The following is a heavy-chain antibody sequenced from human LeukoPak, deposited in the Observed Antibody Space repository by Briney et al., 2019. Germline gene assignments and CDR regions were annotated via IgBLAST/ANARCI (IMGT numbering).Heavy chain of an antibody. CDR2: ISSSSSCI. CDR3: ARGFSRGSWYYIAYWFDP. V-gene: IGHV3-21*01. CDR1: GFTFSSYS. J-gene: IGHJ5*02. Sequence: GGSLRLSCAASGFTFSSYSMNWVRQAPGKGLEWVSSISSSSSCIYYADSVKGRFTISRDNAKNSLYLQMNSLRAEDTAVYYCARGFSRGSWYYIAYWFDPWGQGTLVTVSS. D-gene: IGHD6-13*01.